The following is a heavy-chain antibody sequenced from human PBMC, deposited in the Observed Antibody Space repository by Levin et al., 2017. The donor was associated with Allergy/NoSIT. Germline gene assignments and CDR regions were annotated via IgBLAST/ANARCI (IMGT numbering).Heavy chain of an antibody. CDR2: IYRSGST. V-gene: IGHV4-39*01. D-gene: IGHD2-15*01. J-gene: IGHJ4*02. Sequence: KPSETLSLTCTVSGGSISNSVYYWGWIRQPPGKGLEWIGSIYRSGSTYYNPALKSRVTISVDTSKNQFSLKLSSVTAADTAVYYCARPGPTSTSCIGGTCDKDYWGQGTLVTVSS. CDR3: ARPGPTSTSCIGGTCDKDY. CDR1: GGSISNSVYY.